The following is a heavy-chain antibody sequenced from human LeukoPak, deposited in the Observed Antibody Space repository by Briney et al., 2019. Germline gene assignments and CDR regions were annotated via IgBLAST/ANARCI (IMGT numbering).Heavy chain of an antibody. CDR2: IYSGGST. J-gene: IGHJ3*02. CDR3: AREERNAFDI. CDR1: GFTVSSNY. D-gene: IGHD1-26*01. V-gene: IGHV3-53*01. Sequence: GGSLRLSCAASGFTVSSNYMSWVRQAPGKGLEWVLVIYSGGSTYYADSVKGRFTISRDNSKNTLYLQMNSLRAEDTAVYYCAREERNAFDIWGQGTMVTVSS.